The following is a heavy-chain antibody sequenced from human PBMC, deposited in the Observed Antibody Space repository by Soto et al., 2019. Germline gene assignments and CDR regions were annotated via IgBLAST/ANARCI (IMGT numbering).Heavy chain of an antibody. D-gene: IGHD6-19*01. J-gene: IGHJ4*02. CDR2: INTSGSST. CDR1: GYTLSSYY. CDR3: ARASVSGRRFDY. Sequence: ASVKVSCKASGYTLSSYYMHWVRQAPGQGLEWMGIINTSGSSTTYAQKFQGRVTMTRDTSTSTVYMELSSLTSEDTAVYYCARASVSGRRFDYWGEGTLVTVSS. V-gene: IGHV1-46*03.